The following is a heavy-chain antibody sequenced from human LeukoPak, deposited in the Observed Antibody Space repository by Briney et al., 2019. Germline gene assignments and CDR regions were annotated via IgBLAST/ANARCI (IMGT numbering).Heavy chain of an antibody. D-gene: IGHD6-13*01. CDR1: GFTFSSYG. CDR2: IRYDGISK. Sequence: GGSLRLSCAASGFTFSSYGMHWVRQAPGKGLEWVAFIRYDGISKYYADSVKGRFTISRDNSKNTLYLQMNSLRAEDTAVYYCAKGRRIAAAGTPDYWGQGTLVTVSS. CDR3: AKGRRIAAAGTPDY. V-gene: IGHV3-30*02. J-gene: IGHJ4*02.